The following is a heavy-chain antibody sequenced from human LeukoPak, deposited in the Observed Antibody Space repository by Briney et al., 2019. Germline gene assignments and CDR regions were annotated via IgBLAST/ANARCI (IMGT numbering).Heavy chain of an antibody. CDR2: INPDRAAS. D-gene: IGHD4-17*01. Sequence: GGSLRLSCAASGFSLSRYWMYWARQPPGKGLVWISYINPDRAASNHADSVKGRFTVSRDNAKNTLYLQMNSLRADDTAIYYCTRDLRGDYQLWGQGSLVIVSS. J-gene: IGHJ4*02. CDR1: GFSLSRYW. V-gene: IGHV3-74*01. CDR3: TRDLRGDYQL.